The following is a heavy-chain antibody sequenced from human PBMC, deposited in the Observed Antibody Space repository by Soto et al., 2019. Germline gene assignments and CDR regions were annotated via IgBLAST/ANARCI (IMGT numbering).Heavy chain of an antibody. CDR2: IYPADSDT. CDR3: VRANYYHSSGYFLNFDS. V-gene: IGHV5-51*01. D-gene: IGHD3-22*01. Sequence: PGESLKISCKGSGYSFSTYWIGWVRQMPGKGLEWMGIIYPADSDTRYSPSFQGQVSISADKSISTAYLQWSSLKASDTVIYYCVRANYYHSSGYFLNFDSWGQGTLVTVSS. J-gene: IGHJ4*02. CDR1: GYSFSTYW.